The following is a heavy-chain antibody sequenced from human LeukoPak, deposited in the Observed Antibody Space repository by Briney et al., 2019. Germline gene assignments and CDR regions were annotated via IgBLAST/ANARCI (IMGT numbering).Heavy chain of an antibody. CDR3: ARETGTTVYRFGWFDP. Sequence: TSETLSLTCTVSGGSISSYYWSWLRQPAGKGLEWIGRFYPGGSTNYNPSLKSRVTMSVDTSKNQFSLKLSSVTAADTAVYYCARETGTTVYRFGWFDPWGQGTLVTVSS. CDR2: FYPGGST. V-gene: IGHV4-4*07. CDR1: GGSISSYY. D-gene: IGHD4-17*01. J-gene: IGHJ5*02.